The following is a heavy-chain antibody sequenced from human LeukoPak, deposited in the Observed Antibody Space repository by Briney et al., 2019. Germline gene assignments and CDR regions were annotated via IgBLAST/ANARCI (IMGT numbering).Heavy chain of an antibody. CDR3: ARSRDYYYYYMDV. Sequence: GESLKISCKGSGYSFTTYWIGWVRQMPGKGLEWMGIIYPGDSDTRYSPSFQGQVTISADKSINTAYLQWSSLKASDTAMYYCARSRDYYYYYMDVWGKGTTVTVSS. CDR1: GYSFTTYW. J-gene: IGHJ6*03. V-gene: IGHV5-51*01. CDR2: IYPGDSDT.